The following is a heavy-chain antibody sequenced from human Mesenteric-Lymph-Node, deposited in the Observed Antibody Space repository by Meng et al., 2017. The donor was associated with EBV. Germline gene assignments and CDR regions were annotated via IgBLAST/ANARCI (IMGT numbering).Heavy chain of an antibody. CDR3: IRRVRGDYFDY. CDR1: GFSLFSSGVG. J-gene: IGHJ4*02. D-gene: IGHD3-10*02. V-gene: IGHV2-5*02. Sequence: QNPLKESGSTLMKPTQTLQLTGTFSGFSLFSSGVGVGWIRQPPGKALEWLALIYWDDKERYSPSLKNRLTVTKDTSKNQVVLTVNNLEPADTATYYCIRRVRGDYFDYWGQGTLVTVSS. CDR2: IYWDDKE.